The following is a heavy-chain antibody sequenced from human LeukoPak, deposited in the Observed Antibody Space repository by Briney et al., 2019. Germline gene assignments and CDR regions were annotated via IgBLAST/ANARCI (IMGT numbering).Heavy chain of an antibody. V-gene: IGHV3-23*01. CDR2: ISGSGGST. CDR3: VRAKTSPGYPFEH. CDR1: GFTFSSYA. Sequence: GGSLRLSCAASGFTFSSYAMSWVRQAPGKGLEWVSAISGSGGSTYYADSVKGRFTLTRDEPTNTLHLQVHSLLVEDTAVYYCVRAKTSPGYPFEHWGQGTLVTVSS. D-gene: IGHD5-12*01. J-gene: IGHJ4*02.